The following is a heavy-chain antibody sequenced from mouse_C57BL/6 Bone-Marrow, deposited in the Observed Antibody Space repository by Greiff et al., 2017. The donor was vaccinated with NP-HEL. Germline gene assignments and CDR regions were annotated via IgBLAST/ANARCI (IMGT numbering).Heavy chain of an antibody. Sequence: EVKLMESGGGLVKPGGSLKLSCAASGFTFSSYTMSWVRQTPEKRLEWVATISGGGGNTYYPDSVKGRFTISRDKASSTLYLQMSRLRSEETAVYYGARHARHDYGSSYGFAYWGQGTLVTVSA. CDR1: GFTFSSYT. CDR3: ARHARHDYGSSYGFAY. V-gene: IGHV5-9*04. D-gene: IGHD1-1*01. CDR2: ISGGGGNT. J-gene: IGHJ3*01.